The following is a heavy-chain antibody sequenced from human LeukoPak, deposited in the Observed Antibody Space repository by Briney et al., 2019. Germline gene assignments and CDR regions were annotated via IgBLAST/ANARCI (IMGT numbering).Heavy chain of an antibody. CDR1: GGTFSSYA. V-gene: IGHV1-69*05. CDR2: IIPIFGTA. Sequence: ASVKVSCKASGGTFSSYAISWVRQAPGQGLEWMGGIIPIFGTANYAQKFQGRVTITTDESTSTAYMELSSLRSEDTAVYYCARAPPRAPAYYYYMDVWGKGTTVTVSS. CDR3: ARAPPRAPAYYYYMDV. J-gene: IGHJ6*03.